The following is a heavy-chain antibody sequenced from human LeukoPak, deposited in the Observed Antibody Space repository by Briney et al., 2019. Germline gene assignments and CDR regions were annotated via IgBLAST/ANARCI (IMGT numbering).Heavy chain of an antibody. V-gene: IGHV3-23*01. CDR2: ISGSGGST. CDR1: GFTLSSYD. D-gene: IGHD3-10*01. J-gene: IGHJ2*01. Sequence: GGSLRLSCAAPGFTLSSYDMSSVRQAPGKGLEWVSAISGSGGSTYYADSVKGRFAISRDKSKTTPYLQMNSLRAEDTAVYYCSKDGQITNQWGYFDLWGRGTLVTVSS. CDR3: SKDGQITNQWGYFDL.